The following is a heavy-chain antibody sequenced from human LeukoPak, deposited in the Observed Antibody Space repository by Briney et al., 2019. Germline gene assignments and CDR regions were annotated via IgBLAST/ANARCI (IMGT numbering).Heavy chain of an antibody. Sequence: SETLSLTCNVSGGSISSGSYYWSWIRQPAGEGLEWIGRIHTSGSTTYNPSLKSRVAISVDTSKNQFSLKLTSVTAADTAVYYCARGGGYSGYAFDYWGQGTLVTVSS. CDR2: IHTSGST. V-gene: IGHV4-61*02. D-gene: IGHD5-12*01. J-gene: IGHJ4*02. CDR1: GGSISSGSYY. CDR3: ARGGGYSGYAFDY.